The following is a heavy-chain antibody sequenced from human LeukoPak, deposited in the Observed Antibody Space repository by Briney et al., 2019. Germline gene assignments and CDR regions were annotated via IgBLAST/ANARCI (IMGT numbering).Heavy chain of an antibody. D-gene: IGHD3-10*01. CDR2: IYYSVST. Sequence: SESLSLTCTVPGGSISSYYWSWIRQPPGKGLEWIGYIYYSVSTNYNPSLKSRVTISVDTSKNQFSLKLSSVTAADTAVYYCARDFKRYGSGSYYNVYYYYMDVWGKGTTVTISS. V-gene: IGHV4-59*01. CDR1: GGSISSYY. J-gene: IGHJ6*03. CDR3: ARDFKRYGSGSYYNVYYYYMDV.